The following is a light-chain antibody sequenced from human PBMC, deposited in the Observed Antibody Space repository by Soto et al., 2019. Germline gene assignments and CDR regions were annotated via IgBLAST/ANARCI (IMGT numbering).Light chain of an antibody. CDR3: QHYGRFRT. J-gene: IGKJ1*01. CDR1: KRVRNSH. V-gene: IGKV3-20*01. Sequence: EIVGTRFGGTLSLATGESTTLPCRASKRVRNSHLAGYQLRPGQAPRLRLSSAANRATGIPGRFSGSGSGTDFILTISSLEPEDFAVYFCQHYGRFRTFGQGTKVDIK. CDR2: SAA.